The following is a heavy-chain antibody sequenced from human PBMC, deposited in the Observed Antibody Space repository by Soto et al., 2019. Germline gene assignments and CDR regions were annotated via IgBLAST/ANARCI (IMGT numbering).Heavy chain of an antibody. CDR1: GFSVSGDY. CDR2: IYSGGTT. J-gene: IGHJ3*02. D-gene: IGHD3-3*01. V-gene: IGHV3-53*02. CDR3: ARATEWNGLDI. Sequence: DVQLVETGGGWIQPGGSLRLSCAASGFSVSGDYMNWVRQGPGKGLEWVSVIYSGGTTYYADAVSGRFTISRDNSENTLLLQKNSLRAEDTAVYYCARATEWNGLDIWGQGTMVTVSS.